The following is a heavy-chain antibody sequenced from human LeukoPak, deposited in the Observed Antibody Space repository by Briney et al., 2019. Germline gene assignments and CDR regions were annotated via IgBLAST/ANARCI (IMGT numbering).Heavy chain of an antibody. Sequence: SSETLSLTCTVSGGSISSYYWSWIRQPPGKGLEWIGYTFYSGNTKYNPSLKSRVTMSLDTSKKQFSLKVSSVTAADTAVYYCARVMHGYGDFYGMDVWGQGTTVTVSS. CDR2: TFYSGNT. D-gene: IGHD4-17*01. J-gene: IGHJ6*02. CDR3: ARVMHGYGDFYGMDV. V-gene: IGHV4-59*01. CDR1: GGSISSYY.